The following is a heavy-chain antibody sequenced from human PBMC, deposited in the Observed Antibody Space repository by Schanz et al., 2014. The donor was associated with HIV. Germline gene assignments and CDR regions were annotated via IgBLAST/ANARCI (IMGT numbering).Heavy chain of an antibody. CDR2: LSFDGSLK. Sequence: QVQLVESGGGVVQPGRSLRLSCAASGFTFRNFGMHWVRQAPGKGLEWVAALSFDGSLKTYAESVKGRFTISRDNSKNTLYLQMNSLRAEDTAVYYCAKDTFELRNSGVFDWWGQGTLVTVSS. D-gene: IGHD2-15*01. CDR3: AKDTFELRNSGVFDW. V-gene: IGHV3-30*18. J-gene: IGHJ4*02. CDR1: GFTFRNFG.